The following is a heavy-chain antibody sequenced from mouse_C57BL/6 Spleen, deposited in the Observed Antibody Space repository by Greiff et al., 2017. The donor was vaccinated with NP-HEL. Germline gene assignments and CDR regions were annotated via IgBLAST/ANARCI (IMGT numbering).Heavy chain of an antibody. D-gene: IGHD2-3*01. CDR2: IYPGSGNT. CDR1: GYTFTDYY. J-gene: IGHJ3*01. CDR3: ARFDGYYSWFAY. Sequence: QVQLQQSGAELVRPGASVKLSCKASGYTFTDYYINWVKQRPGQGLAWIARIYPGSGNTYYNEKFKGKATLTAEKSSSTAYMQLSSLPSEDSAVYFCARFDGYYSWFAYWGQGTLVTVSA. V-gene: IGHV1-76*01.